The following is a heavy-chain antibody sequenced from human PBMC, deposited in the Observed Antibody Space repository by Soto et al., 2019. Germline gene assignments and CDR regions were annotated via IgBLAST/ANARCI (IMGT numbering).Heavy chain of an antibody. CDR2: ISTSSSYI. J-gene: IGHJ4*02. Sequence: EVQLVESGGGLVKPGGSLRLSCAASGFTFSSYSMNWVRQAPGQGLEWVSSISTSSSYIYYAVSVKGRFTISRDIAKNSLYLLINRQRAEDTAVYFCTRPLHFYDGSGYYAYWGQGTLVTVSS. V-gene: IGHV3-21*01. CDR3: TRPLHFYDGSGYYAY. CDR1: GFTFSSYS. D-gene: IGHD3-22*01.